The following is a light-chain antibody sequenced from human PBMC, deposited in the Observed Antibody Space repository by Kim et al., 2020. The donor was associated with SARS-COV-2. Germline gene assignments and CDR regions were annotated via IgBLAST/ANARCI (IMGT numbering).Light chain of an antibody. CDR3: QQYGNSIT. CDR1: ASVGSSN. CDR2: GAS. V-gene: IGKV3-20*01. J-gene: IGKJ5*01. Sequence: SAGERATLSWRARASVGSSNFAWYKQRPGQAPRLLIYGASTRATGIPDRFSGSGSGTDFTLTISRMEPEDFAVYYCQQYGNSITFGQGTRLEIK.